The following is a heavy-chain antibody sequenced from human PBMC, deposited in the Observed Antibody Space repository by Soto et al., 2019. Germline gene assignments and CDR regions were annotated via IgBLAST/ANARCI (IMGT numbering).Heavy chain of an antibody. CDR3: AKRRGAGGHFDY. V-gene: IGHV3-23*01. D-gene: IGHD1-26*01. J-gene: IGHJ4*02. CDR1: GFTFSSYA. CDR2: VSIGGST. Sequence: DVQLLESGGGLVQPEGSLRLSCAASGFTFSSYAMGWVRQGPGKGLEWVAVVSIGGSTHYADSVRGRFTISRDNSKYTLSLQMNSLKAEDTAVYFCAKRRGAGGHFDYWGQGALVTVSS.